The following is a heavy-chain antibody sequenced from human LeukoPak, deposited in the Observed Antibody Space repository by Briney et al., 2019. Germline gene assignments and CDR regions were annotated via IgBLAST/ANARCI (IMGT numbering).Heavy chain of an antibody. D-gene: IGHD6-19*01. CDR3: ARDKAGYSSGWYTIDY. CDR2: INSDGSST. J-gene: IGHJ4*02. V-gene: IGHV3-74*01. Sequence: GESLRLSCAASGFTFSSYWMHWVRQAPGGGLEWVSRINSDGSSTSYANSVKGRFTISRDNARNTLYLQMNSLRAEDTAVYYCARDKAGYSSGWYTIDYWGQGTLVTVSS. CDR1: GFTFSSYW.